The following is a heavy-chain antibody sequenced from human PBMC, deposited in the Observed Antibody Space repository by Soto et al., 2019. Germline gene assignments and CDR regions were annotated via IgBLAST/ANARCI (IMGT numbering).Heavy chain of an antibody. Sequence: QVQLVESGGGVVEPGRSLRLSCAASGFIFSSYAMHWVRQAPGKGLEWVALISYDGTNKYYTDSVKGRFTISRDNSKSTLYLQVNSLRAEDTAVYYCARAIPRGLQNNYAMDVWGQGTTVTVSS. CDR1: GFIFSSYA. CDR3: ARAIPRGLQNNYAMDV. J-gene: IGHJ6*02. V-gene: IGHV3-30-3*01. CDR2: ISYDGTNK. D-gene: IGHD4-17*01.